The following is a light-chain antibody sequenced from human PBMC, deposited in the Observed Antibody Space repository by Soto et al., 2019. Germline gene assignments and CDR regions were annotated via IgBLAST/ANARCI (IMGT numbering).Light chain of an antibody. CDR2: GAS. J-gene: IGKJ4*01. CDR1: QTVSNTY. CDR3: QQYGALPPT. V-gene: IGKV3-20*01. Sequence: EIVLTQFPGALPLSPGARVTLSCRASQTVSNTYLAWYQQKRGQAPKFLVYGASNRATGIPHRFSGSGSGTDFTLTISRLEPEDFAVYYCQQYGALPPTFGGGTKVEIK.